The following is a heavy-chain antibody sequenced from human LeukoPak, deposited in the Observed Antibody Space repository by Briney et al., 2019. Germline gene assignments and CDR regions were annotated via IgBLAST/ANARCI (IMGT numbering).Heavy chain of an antibody. Sequence: GGSLRLSCVASGFTFSGKWMSWVRQAPGKGLEWVSFIYSDNTHYSDSVKGRFTISRDNSKNTLYLQMNSLRAEDTAVYYCARRAGAYSHPYDYWGQGTLVTVSS. D-gene: IGHD4/OR15-4a*01. J-gene: IGHJ4*02. CDR2: IYSDNT. CDR1: GFTFSGKW. V-gene: IGHV3-53*01. CDR3: ARRAGAYSHPYDY.